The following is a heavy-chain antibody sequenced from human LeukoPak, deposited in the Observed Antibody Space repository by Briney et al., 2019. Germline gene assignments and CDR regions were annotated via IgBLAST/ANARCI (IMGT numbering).Heavy chain of an antibody. CDR2: IYYSGST. Sequence: SETLSLTCTVSGGSISSSSYYWGWIRQPPGKGLEWIGSIYYSGSTYYNPSLKSRVTISVDTSKNQFSLKLSSVTAADTAVYYCARDKVTMIVVAHWFDPWGQGTLVTVSS. CDR3: ARDKVTMIVVAHWFDP. D-gene: IGHD3-22*01. V-gene: IGHV4-39*07. CDR1: GGSISSSSYY. J-gene: IGHJ5*02.